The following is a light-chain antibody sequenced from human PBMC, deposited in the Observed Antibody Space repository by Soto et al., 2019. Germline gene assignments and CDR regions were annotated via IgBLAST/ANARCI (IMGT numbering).Light chain of an antibody. Sequence: SYELTQPPSVSVSPGQTASITCSGDKLGDKYSCWYQQKPGQSPVVVIYQNNKRPSGIPERFSGSKSGNTATLTISGTQAMDEADYYCQAWDTSTEPVFGGGTKLTVL. J-gene: IGLJ2*01. CDR2: QNN. CDR1: KLGDKY. CDR3: QAWDTSTEPV. V-gene: IGLV3-1*01.